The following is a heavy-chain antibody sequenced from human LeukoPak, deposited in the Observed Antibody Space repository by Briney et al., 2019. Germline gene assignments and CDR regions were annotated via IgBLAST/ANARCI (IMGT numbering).Heavy chain of an antibody. Sequence: ASVKVSCKASGGTFSSYAISWVRQAPGQGLEWMGGIIPIFGTANYAQKLQGRVTMTTDTSTSTAYMELRSLRSDDTAVYYCARGKTYYYGSAGDYWGKGTLVTVSS. CDR1: GGTFSSYA. V-gene: IGHV1-69*05. J-gene: IGHJ4*02. CDR2: IIPIFGTA. D-gene: IGHD3-10*01. CDR3: ARGKTYYYGSAGDY.